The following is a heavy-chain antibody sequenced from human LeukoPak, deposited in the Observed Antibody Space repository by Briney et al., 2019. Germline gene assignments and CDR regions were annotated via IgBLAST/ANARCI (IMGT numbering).Heavy chain of an antibody. Sequence: GGSLRLSCAASGFTFSSYDMHWVRQATGKGLEWVSAIGTAGDTYYPGSVKGRFTISRENAKNSLYLQMNSLRAEDTAVYYCTSSITMIVVKALDYWGQGTLVTVSS. CDR1: GFTFSSYD. D-gene: IGHD3-22*01. J-gene: IGHJ4*02. CDR3: TSSITMIVVKALDY. V-gene: IGHV3-13*01. CDR2: IGTAGDT.